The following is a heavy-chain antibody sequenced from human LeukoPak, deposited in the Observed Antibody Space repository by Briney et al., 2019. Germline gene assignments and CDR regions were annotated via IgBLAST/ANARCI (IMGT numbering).Heavy chain of an antibody. CDR1: GFTFNSHS. J-gene: IGHJ4*02. D-gene: IGHD5-24*01. V-gene: IGHV3-21*01. CDR2: ISTSSSYI. CDR3: ARPRGNVEMAAIPFDY. Sequence: GGSLRLSCAASGFTFNSHSMNWVRQAQGKGLEWVSSISTSSSYIYYADSVKGRFTISRDNAKNSLYLQMNSLRAEDTAVYYCARPRGNVEMAAIPFDYWGQGTLVAVSS.